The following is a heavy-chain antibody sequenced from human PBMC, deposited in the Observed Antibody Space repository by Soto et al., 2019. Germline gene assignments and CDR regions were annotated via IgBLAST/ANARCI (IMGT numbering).Heavy chain of an antibody. V-gene: IGHV4-34*01. Sequence: SETLSLTCAVYGGSFSGYYWSWIRQPPGKGLEWIGEVNHSGSTNYNPSLKSRVTISVDTSKNQFSLKLSSVTAADTAVYYCARQKLYYDLWSGYPSHYYYGMDVWGHGTTVTVSS. J-gene: IGHJ6*02. D-gene: IGHD3-3*01. CDR3: ARQKLYYDLWSGYPSHYYYGMDV. CDR2: VNHSGST. CDR1: GGSFSGYY.